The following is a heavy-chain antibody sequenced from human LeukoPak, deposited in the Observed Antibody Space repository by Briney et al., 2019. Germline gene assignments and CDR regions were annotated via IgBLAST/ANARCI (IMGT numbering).Heavy chain of an antibody. V-gene: IGHV3-23*01. CDR3: AELGITMIGGV. J-gene: IGHJ6*04. CDR1: KFNFA. CDR2: ISGSGDST. Sequence: GGSLRLSCAASKFNFAMSWVRQTAGKRLEWVSAISGSGDSTFYADSVKGRFTISRDNSKNTLYLQMNSLRVEDTATYYCAELGITMIGGVWGKGTTVTISS. D-gene: IGHD3-10*02.